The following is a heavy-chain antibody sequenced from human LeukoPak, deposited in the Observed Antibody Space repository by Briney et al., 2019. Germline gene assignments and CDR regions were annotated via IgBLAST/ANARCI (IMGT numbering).Heavy chain of an antibody. CDR2: INPNSGGT. CDR3: ARERSVMVRGNLNWFDP. D-gene: IGHD3-10*01. J-gene: IGHJ5*02. V-gene: IGHV1-2*02. CDR1: GYTFTGYY. Sequence: ASVKVPCKASGYTFTGYYMHWVRQAPGQGLEWMGWINPNSGGTNYAQKFQGRVTMTRDTSISTAYMELSRLRSDDTAVYYCARERSVMVRGNLNWFDPWGQGTLVTVSS.